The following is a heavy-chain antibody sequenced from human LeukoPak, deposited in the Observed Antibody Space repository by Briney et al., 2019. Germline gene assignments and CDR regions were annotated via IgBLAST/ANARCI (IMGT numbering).Heavy chain of an antibody. CDR2: IYYSGST. Sequence: SETLSLTCTGSGDSISSGDYYWSWIRQPPGKGLEWIGYIYYSGSTYYNPSLKSRVTISVDTSKNQFSLKLSSVTAADTAVYYCASSVLGYCSGGSCAKFDYWGQGTLVTVSS. J-gene: IGHJ4*02. D-gene: IGHD2-15*01. CDR3: ASSVLGYCSGGSCAKFDY. V-gene: IGHV4-30-4*01. CDR1: GDSISSGDYY.